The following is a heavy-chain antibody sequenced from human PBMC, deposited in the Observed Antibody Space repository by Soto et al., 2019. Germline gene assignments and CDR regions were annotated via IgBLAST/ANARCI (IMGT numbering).Heavy chain of an antibody. CDR1: GYSFANYW. CDR2: IDPSDSYT. D-gene: IGHD5-12*01. V-gene: IGHV5-10-1*01. J-gene: IGHJ6*02. CDR3: VSRGGVLQIVAAAIAWGMDV. Sequence: EVQLVQSGAEVKKPGESLRISCKGSGYSFANYWITWVRQTPGKGLEWVGRIDPSDSYTSYSPSFQGHVSISVDKSISTAYLQWSSLKASDTAIYYCVSRGGVLQIVAAAIAWGMDVWGQGTTVTVSS.